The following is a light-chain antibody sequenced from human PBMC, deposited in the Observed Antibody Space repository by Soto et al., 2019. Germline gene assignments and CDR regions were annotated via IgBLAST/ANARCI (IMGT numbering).Light chain of an antibody. CDR1: QSVRSY. V-gene: IGKV3-11*01. J-gene: IGKJ2*01. CDR2: YAS. Sequence: EIVLTQSPATLSLSPGERATLSCRASQSVRSYLAWYQQKPGEAPSLLLYYASNRATAIPARFSGSWSVSDFTLTIWCRETGDFAVYYCQQRRNWPPDTFGQGTKLEIK. CDR3: QQRRNWPPDT.